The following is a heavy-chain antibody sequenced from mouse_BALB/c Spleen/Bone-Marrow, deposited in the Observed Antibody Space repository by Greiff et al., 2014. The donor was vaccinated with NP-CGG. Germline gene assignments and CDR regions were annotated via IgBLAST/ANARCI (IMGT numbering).Heavy chain of an antibody. CDR3: ARYYGSSYYAMDY. J-gene: IGHJ4*01. D-gene: IGHD1-1*01. CDR1: GYSITSDYA. CDR2: ISYSGST. V-gene: IGHV3-2*02. Sequence: EVQLVESGPGLANPSQSLSLTCTVPGYSITSDYAWNWIRQFPGNKLEWMGYISYSGSTSYNPSLKSRISITRDTSKNQFFLQLNSVTTEDTATYYCARYYGSSYYAMDYWGQGTSVTVSS.